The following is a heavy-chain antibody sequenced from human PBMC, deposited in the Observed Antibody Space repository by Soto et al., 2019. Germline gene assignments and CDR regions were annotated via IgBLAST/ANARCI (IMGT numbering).Heavy chain of an antibody. CDR2: VHESGST. CDR1: GDAISNYY. CDR3: ARGTRALITSFFAY. J-gene: IGHJ4*02. Sequence: GPGPNVSSETLSLTCSVSGDAISNYYWSWIRQTPGRGLEWIGCVHESGSTDYNPSLRGRVIISLHTSKSQFSLSLRSATAADTATYYCARGTRALITSFFAYWGQGIPVTVSS. V-gene: IGHV4-59*03. D-gene: IGHD1-20*01.